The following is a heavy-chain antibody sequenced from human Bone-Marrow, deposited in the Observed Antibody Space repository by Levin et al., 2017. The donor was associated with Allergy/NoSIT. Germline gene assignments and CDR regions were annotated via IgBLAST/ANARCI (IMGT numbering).Heavy chain of an antibody. CDR3: ARDGRGVRNYYYGMDV. J-gene: IGHJ6*02. Sequence: GASVKVSCKASGVTFSSYSISWVRQAPGQGLEWMGGIIPIFPTANYAQKFQGRVTIIADKSTSTVYMELSNLRSEDTAVYYCARDGRGVRNYYYGMDVWGQGTTVTVSS. V-gene: IGHV1-69*06. CDR2: IIPIFPTA. CDR1: GVTFSSYS. D-gene: IGHD3-10*01.